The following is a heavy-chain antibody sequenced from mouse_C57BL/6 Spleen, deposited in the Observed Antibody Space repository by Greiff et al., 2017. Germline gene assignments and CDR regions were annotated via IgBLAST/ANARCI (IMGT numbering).Heavy chain of an antibody. CDR1: GYTFTSYG. V-gene: IGHV1-81*01. J-gene: IGHJ4*01. Sequence: QVQLQQSGAELARPGASVKLSCKASGYTFTSYGISWVKQRPGQGLEWIGEIYPRSGNTYYNEKFKGKATLTADKSSSTAYMELRSLTSEDSAVYFCAREADGYYLGAMDYWGQGTSVTVSS. CDR2: IYPRSGNT. CDR3: AREADGYYLGAMDY. D-gene: IGHD2-3*01.